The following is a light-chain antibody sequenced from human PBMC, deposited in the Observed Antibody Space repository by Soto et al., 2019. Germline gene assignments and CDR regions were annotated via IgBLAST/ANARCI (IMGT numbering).Light chain of an antibody. CDR2: AAS. J-gene: IGKJ3*01. CDR3: QKYSIVPV. Sequence: DIQMTQSPTSLSASVGDRVTITCRASQGIRNFVAWYQQKPGKAPKLLIYAASTLQSGVPSRFSGSGSGTDFTLTINSLQPEDVATYSCQKYSIVPVFGAGTKVEIK. V-gene: IGKV1-27*01. CDR1: QGIRNF.